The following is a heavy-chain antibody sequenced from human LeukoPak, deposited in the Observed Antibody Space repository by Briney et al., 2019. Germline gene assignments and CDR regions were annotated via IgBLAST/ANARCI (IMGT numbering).Heavy chain of an antibody. V-gene: IGHV4-30-2*01. Sequence: PSQTLSLTCAVSGGSISSDGFSWTWIRQPPGKGLEWIGYIYHSGSTYYNPSLKSRVTISLDRSKNQFSLKLTSVIAADTALYYCARETWGFGAFNMWGQGTMVTVSS. CDR3: ARETWGFGAFNM. CDR1: GGSISSDGFS. D-gene: IGHD7-27*01. J-gene: IGHJ3*02. CDR2: IYHSGST.